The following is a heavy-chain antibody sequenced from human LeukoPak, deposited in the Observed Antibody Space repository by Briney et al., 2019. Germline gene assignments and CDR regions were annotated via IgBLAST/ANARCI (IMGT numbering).Heavy chain of an antibody. CDR1: GFTFSSYA. CDR2: ISGSGGTT. Sequence: GGSLRLSCGASGFTFSSYAMCWVRQAPGKGLEWVSVISGSGGTTYYADSVRGRFTISRDNSKNTLYLQMNSLRAEDTAVYYCAKSSVATIPGYFDYWGQGTLVTVSS. D-gene: IGHD5-12*01. J-gene: IGHJ4*02. V-gene: IGHV3-23*01. CDR3: AKSSVATIPGYFDY.